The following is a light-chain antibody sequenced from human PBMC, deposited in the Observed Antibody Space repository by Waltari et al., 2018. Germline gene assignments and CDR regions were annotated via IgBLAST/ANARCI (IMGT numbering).Light chain of an antibody. V-gene: IGLV2-14*01. CDR2: DVS. Sequence: QSALTQPASVSGSPGQSITISCTGTSSDVGGYHYLSWYQQHPGTAPKLMIDDVSKRPSGVSNRFSGAKSGNTASLTISGLQAEDEADYYCSSYTSSSTPSYVFGTGTKVTVL. CDR1: SSDVGGYHY. CDR3: SSYTSSSTPSYV. J-gene: IGLJ1*01.